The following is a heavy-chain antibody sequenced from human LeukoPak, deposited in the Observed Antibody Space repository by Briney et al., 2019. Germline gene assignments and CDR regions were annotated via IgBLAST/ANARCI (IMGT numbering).Heavy chain of an antibody. CDR2: ISSSSSYI. CDR3: AREESQSSSNDY. J-gene: IGHJ4*02. V-gene: IGHV3-21*01. D-gene: IGHD6-6*01. Sequence: GGSLRLSCAASGFTFSSYSMNWVRQAPGKGLEWVSSISSSSSYIYYADSVKGRFTISRDNAKNSLYLQMNSLRAEDTAVYYCAREESQSSSNDYWGQGTLVTVSS. CDR1: GFTFSSYS.